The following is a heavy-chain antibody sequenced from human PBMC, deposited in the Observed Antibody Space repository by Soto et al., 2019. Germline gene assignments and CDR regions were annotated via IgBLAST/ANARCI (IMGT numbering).Heavy chain of an antibody. Sequence: SETLSLTCTVSGGSIRTSYWSWIRQPPGKGLEWIGYTYYSGSTYYNPSLKSRVTISVDWSKNQFALELSSVTAADTAVYYCARESRSSRYDSSGYSQFWFFDLWGRGTLVTVSS. D-gene: IGHD3-22*01. V-gene: IGHV4-59*12. CDR3: ARESRSSRYDSSGYSQFWFFDL. J-gene: IGHJ2*01. CDR1: GGSIRTSY. CDR2: TYYSGST.